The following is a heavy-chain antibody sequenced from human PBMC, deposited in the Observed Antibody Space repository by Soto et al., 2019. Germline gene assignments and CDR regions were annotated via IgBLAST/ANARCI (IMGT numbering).Heavy chain of an antibody. CDR3: ARGVLM. Sequence: QVQLQESGPGLVKPSETLSLTCTVSGGSVSSGIYYWSWFRQPPGKGLEWIVYISYSGSTKYNPSLKSRVTISVDTSKNQFSLKLSSVTAADTAVYYCARGVLMWGQGTMVTVSS. CDR2: ISYSGST. D-gene: IGHD3-9*01. V-gene: IGHV4-61*01. CDR1: GGSVSSGIYY. J-gene: IGHJ3*01.